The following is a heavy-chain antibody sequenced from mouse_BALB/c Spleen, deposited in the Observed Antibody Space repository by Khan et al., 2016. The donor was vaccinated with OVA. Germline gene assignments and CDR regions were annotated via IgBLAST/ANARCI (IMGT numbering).Heavy chain of an antibody. Sequence: QIQLVQSGPELKKPGETVKISCKASGYTFTNYGMKWVKQAPGKGVKWMGWINTCSGEPTYADDFKGRSAFSLETSASTAYLQIKNLKNEDTATYFFSRSHSYGYFDVWGAGTTVTVSS. CDR1: GYTFTNYG. J-gene: IGHJ1*01. CDR2: INTCSGEP. V-gene: IGHV9-3-1*01. CDR3: SRSHSYGYFDV.